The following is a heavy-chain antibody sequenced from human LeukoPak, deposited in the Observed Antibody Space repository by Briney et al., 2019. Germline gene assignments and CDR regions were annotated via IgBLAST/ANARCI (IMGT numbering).Heavy chain of an antibody. V-gene: IGHV4-38-2*02. Sequence: SETLSLTCSVSLYSISSGYYWGWIRQSPGKGLEWIGSIYHSGTTYYNPSLKTRVAISVDVSKNQFSLKLSSVTAADTAVYYCARGGFDWFDPWGQGTLVTVSS. CDR1: LYSISSGYY. J-gene: IGHJ5*02. D-gene: IGHD3-22*01. CDR3: ARGGFDWFDP. CDR2: IYHSGTT.